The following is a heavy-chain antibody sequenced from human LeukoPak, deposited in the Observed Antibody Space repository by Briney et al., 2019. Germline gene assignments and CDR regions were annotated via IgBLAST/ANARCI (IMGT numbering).Heavy chain of an antibody. CDR3: ARELGGIVWGSYRRYFDY. CDR2: IYYSGST. D-gene: IGHD3-16*02. J-gene: IGHJ4*02. Sequence: PSETLSLTCTVSGGSISSGGYYWSWIRQHPGKGLEWIGYIYYSGSTYYNPSLESRVTISVDSSKNQFSLKLSSVTAADTAVYYCARELGGIVWGSYRRYFDYWGQGTLVTVSS. V-gene: IGHV4-31*03. CDR1: GGSISSGGYY.